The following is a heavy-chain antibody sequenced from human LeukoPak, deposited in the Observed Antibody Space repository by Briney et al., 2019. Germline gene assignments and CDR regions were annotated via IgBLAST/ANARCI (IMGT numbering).Heavy chain of an antibody. V-gene: IGHV4-34*01. CDR3: ARGRVDYSSSLTYFDY. CDR2: INHSGST. J-gene: IGHJ4*02. D-gene: IGHD6-6*01. Sequence: SETLSLTCAVYGGSFSGYYWSWIRQPPGKQLEWIGEINHSGSTNYNPSLKSRVTISLDTSKNQFSLRLTSVTAADTALYYCARGRVDYSSSLTYFDYWGQGTLVTVSP. CDR1: GGSFSGYY.